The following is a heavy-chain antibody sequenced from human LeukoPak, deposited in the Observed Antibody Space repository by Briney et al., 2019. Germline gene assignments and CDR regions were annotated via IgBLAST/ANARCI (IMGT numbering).Heavy chain of an antibody. CDR1: GYTFTNFG. Sequence: GASVRVTFKASGYTFTNFGISWVRQAPGQGLEYMGWISTTNGDTNYALKVQGRVTMTTDASTTTATMELRNLRSDDSGVYYCARDTVRFAPSHPQRAAFDVWGQGTMVTVSS. V-gene: IGHV1-18*01. D-gene: IGHD3-3*01. CDR3: ARDTVRFAPSHPQRAAFDV. J-gene: IGHJ3*01. CDR2: ISTTNGDT.